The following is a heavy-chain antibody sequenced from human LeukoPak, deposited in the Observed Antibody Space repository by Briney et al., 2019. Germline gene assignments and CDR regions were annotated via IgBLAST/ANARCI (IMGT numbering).Heavy chain of an antibody. CDR3: ARGPPDSGYAY. D-gene: IGHD5-12*01. Sequence: ASGKVSCKASGATFSIYAISWVRQAPGQGLEWMGWINPNSGGTNYAQKFQGRGTMTRDTSNSTAYMELSRLRSDDTAVYYCARGPPDSGYAYWGQGTLVTVSS. V-gene: IGHV1-2*02. J-gene: IGHJ4*02. CDR1: GATFSIYA. CDR2: INPNSGGT.